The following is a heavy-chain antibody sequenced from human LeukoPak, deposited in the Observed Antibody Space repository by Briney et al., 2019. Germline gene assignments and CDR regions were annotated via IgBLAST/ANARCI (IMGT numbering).Heavy chain of an antibody. CDR2: INHSGST. CDR1: GGSISSYY. J-gene: IGHJ4*02. D-gene: IGHD6-19*01. CDR3: ARGGYSSGWYSVYYFDY. V-gene: IGHV4-34*01. Sequence: DPSEALSLTCTVSGGSISSYYWSWIRQPPGKGLEWIGEINHSGSTNYNPSLKSRVTISVDTSKNQFSLKLSSVTAADTAVYYCARGGYSSGWYSVYYFDYWGQGTLVTVSS.